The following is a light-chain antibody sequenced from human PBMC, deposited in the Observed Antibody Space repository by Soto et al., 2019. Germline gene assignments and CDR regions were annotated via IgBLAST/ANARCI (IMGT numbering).Light chain of an antibody. V-gene: IGLV2-8*01. CDR1: GSDVGGYNY. CDR2: EVS. J-gene: IGLJ3*02. Sequence: QSALTQPPSASGSPGQSVTISCTGTGSDVGGYNYVSWYQHHPGKAPKLMIYEVSKRPSGVPDRFSGSKSGNTASLTVSGLQTEDEADYYCSSYAGSNTWVFGGGTKVTVL. CDR3: SSYAGSNTWV.